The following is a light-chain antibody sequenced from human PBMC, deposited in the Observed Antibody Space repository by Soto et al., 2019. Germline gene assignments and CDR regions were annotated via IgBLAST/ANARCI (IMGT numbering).Light chain of an antibody. CDR2: GAS. V-gene: IGKV3-20*01. J-gene: IGKJ1*01. Sequence: IVLTQSPGTLSLSPGERATLSCRASQSVSSSYLAWYQQKPGQAPRLLIYGASSRATGIPDRFSGSGSGTDCTLTISRLEPEDFAVYYCQQYGRSPRTFGQGTKVEIK. CDR1: QSVSSSY. CDR3: QQYGRSPRT.